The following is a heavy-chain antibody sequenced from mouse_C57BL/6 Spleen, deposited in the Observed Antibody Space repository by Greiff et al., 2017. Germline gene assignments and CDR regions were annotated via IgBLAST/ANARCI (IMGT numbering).Heavy chain of an antibody. Sequence: QVQLQQPGAELVRPGSSVKLSCKASGYTFTSYWMDWVKQRPGQGLEWIGNIYPSDSETHYNQKFKDKATLTVDKSSSTAYMQLSSLTSEDSAVYDCARDYYVSSSYWYFDVWGTGTTVTVSS. D-gene: IGHD1-1*01. V-gene: IGHV1-61*01. CDR1: GYTFTSYW. J-gene: IGHJ1*03. CDR2: IYPSDSET. CDR3: ARDYYVSSSYWYFDV.